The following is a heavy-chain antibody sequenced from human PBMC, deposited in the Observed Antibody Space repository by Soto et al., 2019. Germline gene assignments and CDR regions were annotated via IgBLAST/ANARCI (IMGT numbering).Heavy chain of an antibody. CDR1: GGTFTSDT. Sequence: QVQLVQSGPEVKKSGSSVKVSCKLSGGTFTSDTISWLRRAPGQGLEWMGRIIPILGTGNYAQKFQGRITITEDKSTNTWYMELSSLTAADTDIYYWERGEVSSNMGTFPFYYMDVWGNGTTVTVSS. D-gene: IGHD7-27*01. CDR2: IIPILGTG. V-gene: IGHV1-69*08. CDR3: ERGEVSSNMGTFPFYYMDV. J-gene: IGHJ6*03.